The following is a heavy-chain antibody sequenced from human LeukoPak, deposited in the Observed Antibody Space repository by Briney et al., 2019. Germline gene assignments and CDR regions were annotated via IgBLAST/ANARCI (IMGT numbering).Heavy chain of an antibody. D-gene: IGHD3-22*01. J-gene: IGHJ4*02. V-gene: IGHV3-48*01. Sequence: PGGSLRLSCAASGFTFNTYWMSWVRQAPGKGLEWVSYISSSSSTIYYADSVKGRFTISRDNAKNSLYLQTNSLRAEDTAVYYCARAQYYSDSTGYYYLHYWGQGTLVTVSS. CDR3: ARAQYYSDSTGYYYLHY. CDR1: GFTFNTYW. CDR2: ISSSSSTI.